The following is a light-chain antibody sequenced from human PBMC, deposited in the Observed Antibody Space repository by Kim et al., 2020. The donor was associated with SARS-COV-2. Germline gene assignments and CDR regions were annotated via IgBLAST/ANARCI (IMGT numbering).Light chain of an antibody. J-gene: IGLJ3*02. Sequence: RQTATLTCTGNSNNVGNQGAAWLQQHQSHPPKLLTYRNNNRPAGISERLSAYRSGNTASLTITGLQPEDEADYYCSAWDSSLSAWVFGGGTKLTVL. CDR3: SAWDSSLSAWV. V-gene: IGLV10-54*01. CDR1: SNNVGNQG. CDR2: RNN.